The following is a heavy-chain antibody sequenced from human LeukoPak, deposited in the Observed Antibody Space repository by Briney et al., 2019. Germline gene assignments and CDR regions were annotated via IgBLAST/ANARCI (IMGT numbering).Heavy chain of an antibody. Sequence: GTLRLSCAASGFTFSSYSMNWVRQAPGKGLEWVSSISSSSSYIYYADSVKGRFTISRDNAKNSLYLQMNSLRAEDTAVYYCAREVTEDIVLMVYAIPEDVYGMDVWGQGTTVTVSS. CDR2: ISSSSSYI. CDR3: AREVTEDIVLMVYAIPEDVYGMDV. CDR1: GFTFSSYS. D-gene: IGHD2-8*01. V-gene: IGHV3-21*01. J-gene: IGHJ6*02.